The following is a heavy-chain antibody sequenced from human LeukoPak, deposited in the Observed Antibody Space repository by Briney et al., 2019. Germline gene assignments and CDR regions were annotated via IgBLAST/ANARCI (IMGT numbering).Heavy chain of an antibody. D-gene: IGHD2-15*01. CDR2: ISAYSGDT. CDR3: ARDGGYCSGGSCYPYDAFDI. V-gene: IGHV1-18*01. J-gene: IGHJ3*02. CDR1: GYTFNIYG. Sequence: GASVKVSCKTSGYTFNIYGIAWVRQAPGQNFEWMGWISAYSGDTDFAQKFQQRLTLTTDTSTNTAYMELRSLRSDDTAMYYCARDGGYCSGGSCYPYDAFDIWGQGTMVTVSS.